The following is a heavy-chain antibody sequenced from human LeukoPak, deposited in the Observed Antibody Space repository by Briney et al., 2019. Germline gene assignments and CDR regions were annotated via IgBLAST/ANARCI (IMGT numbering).Heavy chain of an antibody. J-gene: IGHJ4*02. CDR3: ARDVGPD. CDR2: IYYSGST. CDR1: GVSVSSGSYY. D-gene: IGHD2-15*01. V-gene: IGHV4-61*01. Sequence: PSETLSLTCTVSGVSVSSGSYYWSWIRQPPGKGLEWIGYIYYSGSTNYNPSLKSRVTISVDTSKNQFSLKLSSVTAADTAVYYCARDVGPDWGQGTPVTVSS.